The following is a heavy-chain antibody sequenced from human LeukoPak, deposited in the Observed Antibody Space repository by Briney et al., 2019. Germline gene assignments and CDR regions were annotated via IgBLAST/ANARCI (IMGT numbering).Heavy chain of an antibody. CDR1: GFTFSSYA. CDR3: EREGQCSGGTCYSGLDY. Sequence: PGRSLRLSCAASGFTFSSYAMHWVRQAPGKGLEWVAIFSSDGSSKFYADSVKGRFTISRDNSKNTLYLQMNSLRADDTAVFYCEREGQCSGGTCYSGLDYWGQGTLVTVSS. J-gene: IGHJ4*02. V-gene: IGHV3-30*04. D-gene: IGHD2-15*01. CDR2: FSSDGSSK.